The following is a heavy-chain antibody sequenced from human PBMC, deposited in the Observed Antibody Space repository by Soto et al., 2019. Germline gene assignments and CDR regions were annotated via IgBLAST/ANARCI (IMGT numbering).Heavy chain of an antibody. J-gene: IGHJ6*02. Sequence: SETLSLTCTVSGGSISSYYWSWIRQPPGKGLEWIGYIYYSGSTNYNPSLKSRVTISVDTSKNQFSLKLSSVTAADTAVYYCARDRITMVRGVYYYYGMDVWGQGTTVTVSS. D-gene: IGHD3-10*01. CDR2: IYYSGST. CDR3: ARDRITMVRGVYYYYGMDV. V-gene: IGHV4-59*01. CDR1: GGSISSYY.